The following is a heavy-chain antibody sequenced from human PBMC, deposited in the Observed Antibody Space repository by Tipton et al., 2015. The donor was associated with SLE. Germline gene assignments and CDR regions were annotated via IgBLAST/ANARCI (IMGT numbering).Heavy chain of an antibody. Sequence: SLRLSCAVSGASISSSYWWSWVRQAPGKRMEWIGEIYHLGSTTYNPSVRSRVTMSVDKSKNQFSLRLSSVTAADTAVYYCVKSLPAVPSWNWFDLWGQGTLGSGSS. V-gene: IGHV4-4*02. CDR2: IYHLGST. D-gene: IGHD2-2*01. CDR1: GASISSSYW. CDR3: VKSLPAVPSWNWFDL. J-gene: IGHJ5*02.